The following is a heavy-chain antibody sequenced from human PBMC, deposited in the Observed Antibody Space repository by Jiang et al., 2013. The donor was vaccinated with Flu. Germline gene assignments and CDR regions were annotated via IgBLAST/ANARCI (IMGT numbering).Heavy chain of an antibody. CDR3: ARPARGCPADTCYSSFDY. V-gene: IGHV7-4-1*02. Sequence: WLRHGPGQGLEWSGMDQPTKTSGTQRIAQGLTGQFVFSLDTSISTAYVEISSLKAEDTAVYFCARPARGCPADTCYSSFDYWGQGTLVTVSS. J-gene: IGHJ4*02. CDR2: QPTKTSGT. D-gene: IGHD2-15*01.